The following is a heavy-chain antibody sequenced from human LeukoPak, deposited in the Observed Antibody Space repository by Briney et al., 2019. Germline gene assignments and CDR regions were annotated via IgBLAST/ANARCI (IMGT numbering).Heavy chain of an antibody. D-gene: IGHD5-18*01. CDR2: IVVCSGKT. CDR1: GFTFTSSA. CDR3: AAGIQLWYHQAGDAFDI. J-gene: IGHJ3*02. V-gene: IGHV1-58*02. Sequence: GASVKVSCKASGFTFTSSAMQWVRQARGQRLEWIGWIVVCSGKTNYAQKFQERVTITRDRSTSTAYMELSSLRSEDTAVYYCAAGIQLWYHQAGDAFDIWGQGTMVTVSS.